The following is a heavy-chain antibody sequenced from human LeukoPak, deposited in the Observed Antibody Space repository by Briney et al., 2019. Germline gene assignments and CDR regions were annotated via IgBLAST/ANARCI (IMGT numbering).Heavy chain of an antibody. Sequence: SETLSLTCSVSGVSVSRTSYYWSWIRQPPGKGLEWIGYISYSRSTNYNPSLKSRVTISVDTSKSQFSLKLTSVTAADTAMYYCASLYCSRSSCFFDDWGQGTLVTVSS. D-gene: IGHD2-2*01. CDR1: GVSVSRTSYY. CDR3: ASLYCSRSSCFFDD. CDR2: ISYSRST. V-gene: IGHV4-61*01. J-gene: IGHJ4*02.